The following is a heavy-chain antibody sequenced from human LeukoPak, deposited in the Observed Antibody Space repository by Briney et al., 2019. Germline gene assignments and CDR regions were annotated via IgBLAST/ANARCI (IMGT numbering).Heavy chain of an antibody. CDR3: AGDTPYSTSGLDY. CDR1: GGSISSSSYY. J-gene: IGHJ4*02. V-gene: IGHV4-39*07. CDR2: ISYSGSA. Sequence: PSETLSLTCTVSGGSISSSSYYWGWIRQPPGKGLEWIGRISYSGSAYYNPSLTSRVTTSIDTSKNRFSLKLTSVTAADTAVYYCAGDTPYSTSGLDYWGQGTLVTVSS. D-gene: IGHD6-6*01.